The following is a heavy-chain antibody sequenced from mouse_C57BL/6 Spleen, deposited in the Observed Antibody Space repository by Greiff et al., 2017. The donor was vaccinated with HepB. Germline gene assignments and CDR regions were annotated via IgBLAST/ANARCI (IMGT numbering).Heavy chain of an antibody. D-gene: IGHD2-2*01. Sequence: EVKLMESGGGLVQPGGSLSLSCAASGFTFTDYYMSWVRQPPGKALEWLGFIRNKANGYTTEYSASVKGRFTISRDNSQSILYLQMNALRAEDSATYYCARTYGYDDYFDYRGQGTTLTVSS. CDR1: GFTFTDYY. V-gene: IGHV7-3*01. CDR3: ARTYGYDDYFDY. CDR2: IRNKANGYTT. J-gene: IGHJ2*01.